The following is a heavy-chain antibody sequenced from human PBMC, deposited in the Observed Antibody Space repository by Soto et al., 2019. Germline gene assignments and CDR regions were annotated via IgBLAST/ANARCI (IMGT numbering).Heavy chain of an antibody. CDR1: GFTLSRYS. D-gene: IGHD5-12*01. CDR3: ARGGVATIFGDS. CDR2: ISGSSDTI. V-gene: IGHV3-48*02. J-gene: IGHJ4*02. Sequence: EVQLVESGGGLVQPGGSLRVSCAASGFTLSRYSMNWVRQASGKGLEWLSYISGSSDTIYYADSVKGRFIISRDNAKNSLYLQMNSLRDEDTAVYYCARGGVATIFGDSWGQGTLVTVSS.